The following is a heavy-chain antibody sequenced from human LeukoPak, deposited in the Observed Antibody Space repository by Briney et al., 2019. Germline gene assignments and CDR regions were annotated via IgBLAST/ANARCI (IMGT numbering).Heavy chain of an antibody. Sequence: GGSLRLSCAASGITFSSYGMHWVRQAPGKGLEWVAVISYDGSNKYYTDSVKGRFTISRDNSKDTLYLQMNSLRAEDTAVYYCAKDRWDGGNSFMDYWGQGTLVTVSS. D-gene: IGHD4-23*01. CDR3: AKDRWDGGNSFMDY. J-gene: IGHJ4*02. CDR1: GITFSSYG. CDR2: ISYDGSNK. V-gene: IGHV3-30*18.